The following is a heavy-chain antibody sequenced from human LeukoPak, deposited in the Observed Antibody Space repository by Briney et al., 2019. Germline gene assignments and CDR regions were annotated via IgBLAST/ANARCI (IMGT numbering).Heavy chain of an antibody. V-gene: IGHV3-30*19. J-gene: IGHJ4*02. CDR3: ARSPLYCTSTSCYSGPLRY. Sequence: GGSLRLSCAASGFTFNTYGMHWVRQAPGKGLEWVAVISYDGSNKYYADSVKGRFTISRDNSKNTLYLQMNSLRTEDTAVYYCARSPLYCTSTSCYSGPLRYWGQGTLVTVSS. CDR2: ISYDGSNK. D-gene: IGHD2-2*01. CDR1: GFTFNTYG.